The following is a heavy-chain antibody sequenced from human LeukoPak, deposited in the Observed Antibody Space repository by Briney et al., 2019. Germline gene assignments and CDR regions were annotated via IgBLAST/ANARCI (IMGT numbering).Heavy chain of an antibody. V-gene: IGHV1-8*02. Sequence: ASVKVSCKASGYTFTGYYMHWVRQAPGQGLEWMEWMNPNSGNTGYAQKFQGRVTMTRNTSISTAYMELSSLRSEDTAVYYCARGGQWLPLDYWGQGTLVTVSS. J-gene: IGHJ4*02. CDR3: ARGGQWLPLDY. D-gene: IGHD6-19*01. CDR1: GYTFTGYY. CDR2: MNPNSGNT.